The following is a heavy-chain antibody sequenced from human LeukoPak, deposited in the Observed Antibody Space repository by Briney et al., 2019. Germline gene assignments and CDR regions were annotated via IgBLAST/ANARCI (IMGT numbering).Heavy chain of an antibody. Sequence: ASVKVSCKGSGYTFTGYYMHWERQAPGQGLEWMGWINPISGTANYAQKLQGRVTVTRDTSISTVYMELSRLESDDTAVYYCVRDLMTTPTWDFDYWGQGTLVTVAS. CDR3: VRDLMTTPTWDFDY. CDR2: INPISGTA. D-gene: IGHD3-16*01. J-gene: IGHJ4*02. CDR1: GYTFTGYY. V-gene: IGHV1-2*02.